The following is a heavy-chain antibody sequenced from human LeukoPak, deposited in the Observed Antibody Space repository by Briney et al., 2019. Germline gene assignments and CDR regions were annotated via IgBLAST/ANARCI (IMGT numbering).Heavy chain of an antibody. J-gene: IGHJ6*02. Sequence: SETPSLTCTVSGGSISSYYWSWIRQPAGKGLEWIGRIYTSGSTNYNPSLKSRVTMSVDTSKNQFSLKLSSVTAADTAVYYCAREGPNLYSSSWAPIPHYYYYGMDVWGQGTTVTVSS. CDR3: AREGPNLYSSSWAPIPHYYYYGMDV. CDR2: IYTSGST. CDR1: GGSISSYY. D-gene: IGHD6-13*01. V-gene: IGHV4-4*07.